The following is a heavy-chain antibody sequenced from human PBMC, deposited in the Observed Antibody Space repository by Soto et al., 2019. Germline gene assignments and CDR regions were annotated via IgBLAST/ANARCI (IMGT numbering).Heavy chain of an antibody. Sequence: GESLKISCKGSGYSFTSYWVGWVRQMPGKGLEWMGIIYPGDSDTRYSPSFQGQVTISADKSISTAYLQWSSLKASDTAMYYCPFLSRQSSPADYYYTSMDVWGKGTRVT. CDR3: PFLSRQSSPADYYYTSMDV. CDR2: IYPGDSDT. V-gene: IGHV5-51*01. J-gene: IGHJ6*04. CDR1: GYSFTSYW. D-gene: IGHD3-3*01.